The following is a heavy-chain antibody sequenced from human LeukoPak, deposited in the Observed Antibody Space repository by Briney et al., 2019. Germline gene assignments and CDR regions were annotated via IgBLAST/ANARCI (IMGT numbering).Heavy chain of an antibody. CDR1: GFTFDDYT. CDR3: AKDSSSSGSTYYFDY. J-gene: IGHJ4*02. V-gene: IGHV3-43*01. Sequence: PGGSLRLSCAASGFTFDDYTMHWVRQAPGKGLEWVSLISWDGGSTYYADSVKGRLTISRDNSKNSLYLQMNSLRTEDTALYYCAKDSSSSGSTYYFDYWGQGTLVTVSS. D-gene: IGHD6-19*01. CDR2: ISWDGGST.